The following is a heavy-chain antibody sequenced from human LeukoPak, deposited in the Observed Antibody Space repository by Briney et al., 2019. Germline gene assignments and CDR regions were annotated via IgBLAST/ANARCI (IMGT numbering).Heavy chain of an antibody. D-gene: IGHD5-24*01. J-gene: IGHJ6*03. V-gene: IGHV1-46*01. CDR1: GYTFTSYY. Sequence: ASVKVSCKASGYTFTSYYMHWVRQAPGQGLEWMGIINPSGGSTSYAQKFQGRVTMTRDMSTSTVYMELSSLRSEDTAVYYCASIEMATISPDYYYYYMDVWGKGTTVTVSS. CDR2: INPSGGST. CDR3: ASIEMATISPDYYYYYMDV.